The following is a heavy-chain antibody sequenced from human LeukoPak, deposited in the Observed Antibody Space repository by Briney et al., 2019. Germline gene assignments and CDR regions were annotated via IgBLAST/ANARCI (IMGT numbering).Heavy chain of an antibody. J-gene: IGHJ4*02. Sequence: ASVKVSCKASGYTFTSYAMHWVRQAPGQRLEWMGWINAGNGNTKYSQKFQGRVTITRDTSASTAYMELSSLRSEDTAVYYCARGPTPPSIAVAGTWWVPYFDYWGQGTLVTVSS. CDR2: INAGNGNT. D-gene: IGHD6-19*01. CDR1: GYTFTSYA. CDR3: ARGPTPPSIAVAGTWWVPYFDY. V-gene: IGHV1-3*01.